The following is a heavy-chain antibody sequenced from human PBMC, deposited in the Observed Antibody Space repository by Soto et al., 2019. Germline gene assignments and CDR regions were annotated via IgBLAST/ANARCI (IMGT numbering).Heavy chain of an antibody. CDR2: IYYSGST. D-gene: IGHD3-22*01. CDR1: GGSISSGGYY. Sequence: NPSETLSLTCTVSGGSISSGGYYWSWIRQHPGKGLEWIGYIYYSGSTYYNPSLKSRVTISVDTSKNQFSLKLSSVTAADTAVYYCARGITMIAFDIWGQRTMVTVSS. J-gene: IGHJ3*02. CDR3: ARGITMIAFDI. V-gene: IGHV4-31*03.